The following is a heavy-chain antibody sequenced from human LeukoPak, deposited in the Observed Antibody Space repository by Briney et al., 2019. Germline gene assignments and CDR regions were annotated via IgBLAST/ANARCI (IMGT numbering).Heavy chain of an antibody. D-gene: IGHD4-11*01. CDR1: GGTFSSYA. Sequence: ASVKVSCKASGGTFSSYAISWVRQAPGQGLEWMGWINPNSGGTNYAQKFQGRVTMTRDTSISTAYMELSRLRSDDTAVYYCARLEYSNPIDYWGQGTLVTVSS. CDR2: INPNSGGT. V-gene: IGHV1-2*02. J-gene: IGHJ4*02. CDR3: ARLEYSNPIDY.